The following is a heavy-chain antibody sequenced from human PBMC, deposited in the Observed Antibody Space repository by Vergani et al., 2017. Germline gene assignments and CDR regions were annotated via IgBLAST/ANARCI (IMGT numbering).Heavy chain of an antibody. V-gene: IGHV3-23*04. CDR2: ISGSGVST. D-gene: IGHD3-9*01. CDR3: AKGPSFDWLFGTNWFDP. Sequence: EVQLVESGGGLVQPGRSLRLSCAASGFTFRSYAMSWVRQAPGQGLEWVSGISGSGVSTYYADSVKGRFTISRDNSKNTLYLQMNSLRVEDTAVYYCAKGPSFDWLFGTNWFDPWGQGTLVTVSS. J-gene: IGHJ5*02. CDR1: GFTFRSYA.